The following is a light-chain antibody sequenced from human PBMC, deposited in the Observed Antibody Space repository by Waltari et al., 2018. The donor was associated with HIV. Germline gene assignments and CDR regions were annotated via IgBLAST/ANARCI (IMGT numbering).Light chain of an antibody. Sequence: SSELTQDLAVSVALGQTVRITCQGDSLRSYYASWYQQKPGQAPVLVIYGKNNRPSGIPDRFSVSSSGNTASLTITGAQAEDEADYYCNSRDSSGNRLFGGGTKLTVL. CDR1: SLRSYY. CDR3: NSRDSSGNRL. CDR2: GKN. J-gene: IGLJ2*01. V-gene: IGLV3-19*01.